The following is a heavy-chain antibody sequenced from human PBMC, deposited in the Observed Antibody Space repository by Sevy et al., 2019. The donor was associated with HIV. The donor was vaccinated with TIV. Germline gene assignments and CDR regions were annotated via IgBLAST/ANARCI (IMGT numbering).Heavy chain of an antibody. V-gene: IGHV3-30-3*01. CDR1: RFTFSDYS. Sequence: GGSLRLSCAASRFTFSDYSMHWVRQAPGKGLEWVATISYDGSNKQYSDSVKGRFTLSRDNSKNSLFLQMNSLRAEDTAVYYCALERLSSNVAEYFQNWGQGTLVTVSS. D-gene: IGHD1-1*01. CDR2: ISYDGSNK. J-gene: IGHJ1*01. CDR3: ALERLSSNVAEYFQN.